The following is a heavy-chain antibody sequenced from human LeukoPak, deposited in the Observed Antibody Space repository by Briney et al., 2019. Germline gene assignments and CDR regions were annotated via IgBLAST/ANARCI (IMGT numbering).Heavy chain of an antibody. D-gene: IGHD3-16*01. Sequence: ASVKVSCKASCYTFTSYGIIWVRQAPAQGLEWMGWISAYNGNTNYSQNLQGRVTMTTDTSTNTAHMELRSLRSDDTAGYYCARDLEYYDYAWGSYGVDYWGQGTLVTVSS. CDR3: ARDLEYYDYAWGSYGVDY. J-gene: IGHJ4*02. V-gene: IGHV1-18*01. CDR2: ISAYNGNT. CDR1: CYTFTSYG.